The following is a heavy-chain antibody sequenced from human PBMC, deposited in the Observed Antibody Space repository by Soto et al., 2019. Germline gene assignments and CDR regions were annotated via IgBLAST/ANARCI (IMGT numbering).Heavy chain of an antibody. CDR2: ISSSSSTI. Sequence: HPGGSLRLSCAASGFTFSSYSMNWVRQAPGKGLEWVSYISSSSSTIYYADSVKGRFTISKDNTKNSLYLQMNSLRAEDTAVYYCARDADILTGSDAFDIWGQGTMVT. J-gene: IGHJ3*02. CDR1: GFTFSSYS. V-gene: IGHV3-48*01. D-gene: IGHD3-9*01. CDR3: ARDADILTGSDAFDI.